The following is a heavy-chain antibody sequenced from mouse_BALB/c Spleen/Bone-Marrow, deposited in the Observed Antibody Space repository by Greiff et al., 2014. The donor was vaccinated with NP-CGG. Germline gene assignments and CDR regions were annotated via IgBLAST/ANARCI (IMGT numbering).Heavy chain of an antibody. CDR1: GYTFSSYW. D-gene: IGHD1-1*01. CDR3: AREDYYGSSYFDY. Sequence: VMLVESGAELMKPGASVKISCKATGYTFSSYWIEWVKQRPGHGLEWIGEILPGSGSTIYNEKFKGKATFTADTSSNTAYMQLSSLTSEDSAVYYCAREDYYGSSYFDYWGQGTTLTVPS. CDR2: ILPGSGST. J-gene: IGHJ2*01. V-gene: IGHV1-9*01.